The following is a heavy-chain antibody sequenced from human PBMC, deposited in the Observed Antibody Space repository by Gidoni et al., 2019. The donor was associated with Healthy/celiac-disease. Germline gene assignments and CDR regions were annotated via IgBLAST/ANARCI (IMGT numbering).Heavy chain of an antibody. V-gene: IGHV3-33*01. CDR2: IWYDGSNK. CDR3: ARGKKLTSSGYYYYYGMDV. CDR1: GFTFSSYS. J-gene: IGHJ6*02. Sequence: ESGGGVVQPGRSLRLSCAASGFTFSSYSMHWVRQAPGKGREWVAVIWYDGSNKYYADSVKGHFTSSRDNSKNTLYLQMNILRAEDTAVYYCARGKKLTSSGYYYYYGMDVWGQGTTVTVSS. D-gene: IGHD3-22*01.